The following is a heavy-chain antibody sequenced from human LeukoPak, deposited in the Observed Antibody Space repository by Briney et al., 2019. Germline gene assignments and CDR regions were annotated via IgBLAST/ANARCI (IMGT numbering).Heavy chain of an antibody. CDR1: GGTFSSYA. J-gene: IGHJ5*02. CDR3: ARQAEWLAHNWFDP. V-gene: IGHV1-69*06. CDR2: IIPIFGTA. D-gene: IGHD6-19*01. Sequence: SVKVSCKASGGTFSSYAISWVRQAPGQGLEWMGGIIPIFGTANYAQKFQGRVTITADKSTSTAYMELSSLRSEDTAVYYCARQAEWLAHNWFDPWGQGTLVTVSS.